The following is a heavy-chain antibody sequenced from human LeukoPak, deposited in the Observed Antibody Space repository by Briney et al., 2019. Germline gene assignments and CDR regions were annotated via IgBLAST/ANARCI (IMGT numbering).Heavy chain of an antibody. D-gene: IGHD6-19*01. J-gene: IGHJ4*02. Sequence: PGGSLRLSCVVSGFPFHFYELNWVRQAPGKGLEWVSNIGASGTPKYYADLVKGRFSISRDNAKSSLFLQMNSLRVDDTAVYYCSLLAVASDFDYWGQGVLVTVSS. CDR1: GFPFHFYE. V-gene: IGHV3-48*03. CDR2: IGASGTPK. CDR3: SLLAVASDFDY.